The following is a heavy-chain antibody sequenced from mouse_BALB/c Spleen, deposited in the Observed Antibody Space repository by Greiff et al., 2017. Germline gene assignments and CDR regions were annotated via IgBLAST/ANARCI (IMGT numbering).Heavy chain of an antibody. Sequence: LQESGPGLVKPSQSLSLTCSVTGYSITSGYYWNWIRQFPGNKLEWMGYISYDGSNNYNPSLKNRISITRDTSKNQFFLKLNSVTTEDTATYYCARDGNYGGFAYWGQGTLVTVSA. D-gene: IGHD2-1*01. V-gene: IGHV3-6*02. CDR3: ARDGNYGGFAY. CDR2: ISYDGSN. J-gene: IGHJ3*01. CDR1: GYSITSGYY.